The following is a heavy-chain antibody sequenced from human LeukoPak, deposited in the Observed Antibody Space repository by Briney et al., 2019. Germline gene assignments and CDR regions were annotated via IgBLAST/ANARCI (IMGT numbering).Heavy chain of an antibody. CDR3: ATDSSYDILTGYYHFAY. CDR2: FDPEDGET. Sequence: VASVKVSCKVSGYTLTELSMHWVRQAPGKGLEWMGGFDPEDGETIYAQKFQGRVTMTEDTSTDTAYMELSSLRSEDTAVYYCATDSSYDILTGYYHFAYWGQGTLVTVSS. V-gene: IGHV1-24*01. J-gene: IGHJ4*02. CDR1: GYTLTELS. D-gene: IGHD3-9*01.